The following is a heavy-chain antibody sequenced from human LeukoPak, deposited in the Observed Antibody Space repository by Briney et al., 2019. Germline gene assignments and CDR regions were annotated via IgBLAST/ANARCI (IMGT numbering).Heavy chain of an antibody. Sequence: SVKVSCKASGYTFTGYYMHWVRQAPGQGLEWMGGIILIFGTANYAQKFQGRVTITADESTSTAYMELSSLRSEDTAVYYCARGEVPPHYFDFWGQGTLVTVSS. CDR2: IILIFGTA. V-gene: IGHV1-69*13. CDR1: GYTFTGYY. CDR3: ARGEVPPHYFDF. J-gene: IGHJ4*02.